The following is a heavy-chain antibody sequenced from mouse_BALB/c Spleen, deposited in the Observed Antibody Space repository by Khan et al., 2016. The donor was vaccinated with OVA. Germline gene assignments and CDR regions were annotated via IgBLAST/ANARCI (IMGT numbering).Heavy chain of an antibody. D-gene: IGHD2-4*01. Sequence: QVQLKESGPGLLQPSQSLSITCTVSGFSLNTYSVHWVRQSPGKGLEWLGVIWSAGSTDYNAAFISRLSINKDNSKSQVFFKMNSLQTNDTAIYXGARRGDDYGRGAWFAYWGQGTLVTVSA. J-gene: IGHJ3*01. V-gene: IGHV2-2*02. CDR3: ARRGDDYGRGAWFAY. CDR2: IWSAGST. CDR1: GFSLNTYS.